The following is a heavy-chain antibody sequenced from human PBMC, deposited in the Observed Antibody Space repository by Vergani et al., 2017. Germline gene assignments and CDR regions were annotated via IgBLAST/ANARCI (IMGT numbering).Heavy chain of an antibody. D-gene: IGHD4-17*01. CDR3: AGEGDYANYYGMDV. V-gene: IGHV1-69*18. CDR2: ILPIFGTA. J-gene: IGHJ6*02. CDR1: GGPFSSYA. Sequence: QVQLVQSGAEVKKPGSSVKVSCKASGGPFSSYAISWVRQAPGQGLEWMGRILPIFGTANYAQKFQGRVKITADESTRTAYMALSSLRPEDTAVYYCAGEGDYANYYGMDVWGQGTTVTVSS.